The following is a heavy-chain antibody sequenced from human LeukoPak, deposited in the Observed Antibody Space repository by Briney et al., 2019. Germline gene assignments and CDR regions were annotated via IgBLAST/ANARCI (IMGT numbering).Heavy chain of an antibody. CDR3: ARRAGDYDIDY. CDR1: GFTFSSYW. CDR2: IKQDGSEK. Sequence: GGSLRLSCAASGFTFSSYWMSWVRQAPGKGLEWVANIKQDGSEKHYVDSVKGRLTISRDNAKNSLYLQMNSLRAEDTAVYYCARRAGDYDIDYWGQGTLVTVSS. J-gene: IGHJ4*02. V-gene: IGHV3-7*03. D-gene: IGHD4-17*01.